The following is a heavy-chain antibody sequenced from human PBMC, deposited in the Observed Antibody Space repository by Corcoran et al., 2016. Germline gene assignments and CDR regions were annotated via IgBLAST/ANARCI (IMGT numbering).Heavy chain of an antibody. CDR3: ARGRRGTGYSSSWWRY. Sequence: QVQLVQSGAEVKKPGASVKVSCKASGYTFTSYDINWVRQATGQGLEWMGWMNPNSGNTGYAQKFQGRVTMTRNTSISTAYMELSSLRSEDTAVYYCARGRRGTGYSSSWWRYWGQGTLVTVSS. J-gene: IGHJ4*02. V-gene: IGHV1-8*01. CDR2: MNPNSGNT. D-gene: IGHD6-13*01. CDR1: GYTFTSYD.